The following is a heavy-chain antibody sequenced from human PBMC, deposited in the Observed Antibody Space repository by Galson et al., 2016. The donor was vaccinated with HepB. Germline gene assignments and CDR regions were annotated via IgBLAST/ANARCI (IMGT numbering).Heavy chain of an antibody. Sequence: SWVRQAPGQGLEWMGGIIPMLGTATYAQKFQGRVTITADESTSTAYMDLSSLRSEDTALYYCARGSEILTGYYAYWGQGTLITVSS. D-gene: IGHD3-9*01. CDR2: IIPMLGTA. CDR3: ARGSEILTGYYAY. V-gene: IGHV1-69*01. J-gene: IGHJ4*02.